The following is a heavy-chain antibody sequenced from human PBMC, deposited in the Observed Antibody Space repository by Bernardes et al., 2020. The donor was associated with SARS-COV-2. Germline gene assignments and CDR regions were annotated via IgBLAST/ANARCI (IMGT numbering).Heavy chain of an antibody. CDR1: GGSISSYY. V-gene: IGHV4-59*08. Sequence: SETLSLTCTVSGGSISSYYWSWIRQPPGKGLEWIGYIYYSGSTNYNPSLKSRVTISVDTSKNQFSLKLSSVTAADTAVYYCARHPWIQLYFDYWGQGTLVTVSS. D-gene: IGHD5-18*01. CDR3: ARHPWIQLYFDY. J-gene: IGHJ4*02. CDR2: IYYSGST.